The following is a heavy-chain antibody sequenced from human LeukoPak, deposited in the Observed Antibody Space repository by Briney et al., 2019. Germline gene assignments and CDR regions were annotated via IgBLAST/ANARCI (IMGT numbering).Heavy chain of an antibody. V-gene: IGHV3-23*01. CDR1: GFTFSSYA. J-gene: IGHJ4*02. CDR2: ISGSGGST. CDR3: AKDLVPLYSSGWYSDY. Sequence: GGSLRLSSAASGFTFSSYAMSWVRQGPGEGGERASAISGSGGSTYYADSVKGRFTISRDNSKNTLYLQMNSLRAEDTAVYYCAKDLVPLYSSGWYSDYWGQGTLVTVSS. D-gene: IGHD6-19*01.